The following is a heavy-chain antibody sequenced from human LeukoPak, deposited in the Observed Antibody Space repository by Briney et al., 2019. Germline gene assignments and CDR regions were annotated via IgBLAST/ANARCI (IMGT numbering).Heavy chain of an antibody. CDR3: ARDIVVVVPYGMDV. CDR1: GYTFTSYD. J-gene: IGHJ6*02. CDR2: MNPNSGNT. D-gene: IGHD2-15*01. V-gene: IGHV1-8*01. Sequence: ASVSVSCKASGYTFTSYDINGVRQATGQGREWMGWMNPNSGNTVYAQKFQGRVTMTRNTSISTAYMELSSLRSEDTAVYYCARDIVVVVPYGMDVWGQGTTVTVSS.